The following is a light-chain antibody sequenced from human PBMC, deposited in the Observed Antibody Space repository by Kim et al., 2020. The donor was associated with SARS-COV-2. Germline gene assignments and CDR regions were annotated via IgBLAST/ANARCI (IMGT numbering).Light chain of an antibody. CDR2: LNSDGSH. V-gene: IGLV4-69*01. J-gene: IGLJ3*02. CDR1: SGHSTYA. Sequence: VKLTCILTSGHSTYAIAWHQQQPEKGPRFLMKLNSDGSHRRGDGIPDRFSGSSSGTERYLTISSVQAEDEADYYCQTWDTAIRVFGGGTKVTVL. CDR3: QTWDTAIRV.